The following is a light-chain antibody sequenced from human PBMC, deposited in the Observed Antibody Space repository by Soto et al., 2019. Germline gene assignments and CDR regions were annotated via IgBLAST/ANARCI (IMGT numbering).Light chain of an antibody. V-gene: IGLV2-14*01. CDR3: SAFATSRAYV. Sequence: QSALTQPASVSGSPGQSITISCTGTSSDVGANNYVSWYQQQSGKAPKLLIHEVSNRPAGVSDRFSGSKSGNTASLTLSGLQAEDEADYYCSAFATSRAYVFGIGTKLTVL. CDR2: EVS. CDR1: SSDVGANNY. J-gene: IGLJ1*01.